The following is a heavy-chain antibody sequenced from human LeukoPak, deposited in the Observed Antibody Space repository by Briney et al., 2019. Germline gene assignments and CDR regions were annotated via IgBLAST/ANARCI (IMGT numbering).Heavy chain of an antibody. CDR2: IYNSSST. Sequence: SEALSLPCTVSGVSISSHYWGWVPRPPGKGLERIGYIYNSSSTNYNPSLISRVTISVDTSKYQFSLKLSSVTAADTDVYYCARGQAGLFDPWGQGTLVTVSS. J-gene: IGHJ5*02. CDR1: GVSISSHY. V-gene: IGHV4-59*11. D-gene: IGHD3/OR15-3a*01. CDR3: ARGQAGLFDP.